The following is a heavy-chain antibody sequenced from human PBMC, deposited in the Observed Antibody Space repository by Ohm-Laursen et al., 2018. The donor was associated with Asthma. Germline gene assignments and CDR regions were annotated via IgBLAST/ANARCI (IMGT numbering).Heavy chain of an antibody. V-gene: IGHV4-39*01. CDR1: GGSIGSDDYY. CDR2: ISFEGST. J-gene: IGHJ3*01. Sequence: SETLSLTCTVSGGSIGSDDYYWGWIRQPPGKGLDWIGIISFEGSTYYNPSLGSRLTMSVDTSKTLVSLTLSSVTVADTAMYYCAFCSGGTCYHGVFDFWGQGSMVTVSS. CDR3: AFCSGGTCYHGVFDF. D-gene: IGHD2-15*01.